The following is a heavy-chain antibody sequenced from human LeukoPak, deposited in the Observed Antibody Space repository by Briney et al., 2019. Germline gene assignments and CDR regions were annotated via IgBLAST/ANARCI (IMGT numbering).Heavy chain of an antibody. V-gene: IGHV1-46*01. Sequence: ASVKVSCKASGGTFSSYAISWVRQAPGQGLEWMGIINPSGGSTSYAQKFQGRVTMTRDTSTSTVYMELSSLRSEDTAVYYCARGSSYSSSLDYWGQGTLVTVSS. CDR2: INPSGGST. J-gene: IGHJ4*02. D-gene: IGHD6-6*01. CDR1: GGTFSSYA. CDR3: ARGSSYSSSLDY.